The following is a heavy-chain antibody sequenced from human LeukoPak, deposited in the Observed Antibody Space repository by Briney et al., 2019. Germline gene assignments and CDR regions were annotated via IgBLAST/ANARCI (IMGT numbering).Heavy chain of an antibody. CDR2: IYSGGST. Sequence: PGGSLRLSCAASGFTVSSNYMSWVRQAPGKGLEWVSVIYSGGSTYYADSVKGRFTISRDNSKNTLSLQMNSLRAEDTAVYYCAGDRREVVPAAMGAYYYGMDVWGQGTTVTVSS. J-gene: IGHJ6*02. D-gene: IGHD2-2*01. V-gene: IGHV3-53*01. CDR3: AGDRREVVPAAMGAYYYGMDV. CDR1: GFTVSSNY.